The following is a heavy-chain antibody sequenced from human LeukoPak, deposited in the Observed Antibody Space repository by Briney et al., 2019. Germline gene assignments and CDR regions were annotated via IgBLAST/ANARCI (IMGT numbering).Heavy chain of an antibody. CDR3: ARGLKGYGSGSYYIGHSLDY. D-gene: IGHD3-10*01. CDR1: GFTLSRYS. J-gene: IGHJ4*02. CDR2: ISTSSSYI. V-gene: IGHV3-21*01. Sequence: PGGSLRLPCAASGFTLSRYSMNWVRQAPGKGLEWVSSISTSSSYIYYADSVKGRFTISRDNAKNSLYLQMNSLRAEDTAVYYCARGLKGYGSGSYYIGHSLDYWGQGTLVTVSS.